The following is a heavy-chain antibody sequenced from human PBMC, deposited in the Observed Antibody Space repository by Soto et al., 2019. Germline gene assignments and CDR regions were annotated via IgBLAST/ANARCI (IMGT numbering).Heavy chain of an antibody. Sequence: QVQLQQWGAGLLKPSETLSLTCAVYGGSFSGYYWSWIRQPPGKGLEWIGEINHSGSTNYNPSLESRVTISVDTSKNQFSLKLSSVTAGDTAVYYDAREKVSYYSDLFDTWGQGTLVTVSS. J-gene: IGHJ5*02. CDR3: AREKVSYYSDLFDT. D-gene: IGHD3-22*01. V-gene: IGHV4-34*01. CDR2: INHSGST. CDR1: GGSFSGYY.